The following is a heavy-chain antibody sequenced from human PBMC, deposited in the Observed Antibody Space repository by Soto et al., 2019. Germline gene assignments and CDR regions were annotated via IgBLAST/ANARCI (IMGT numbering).Heavy chain of an antibody. Sequence: GGSLRLSCAASGFTLSSYAMSWVRQAPGKGLEWVSGISGSGGSTYYADSVKGRFTISRDNSKNTLYLQMNSLRAEDTAVYYCAKVMVKNWFDPWGQGTLVTVSS. CDR3: AKVMVKNWFDP. D-gene: IGHD5-18*01. CDR2: ISGSGGST. J-gene: IGHJ5*02. V-gene: IGHV3-23*01. CDR1: GFTLSSYA.